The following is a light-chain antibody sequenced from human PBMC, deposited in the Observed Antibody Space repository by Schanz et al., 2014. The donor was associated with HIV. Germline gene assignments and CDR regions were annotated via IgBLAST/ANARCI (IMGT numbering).Light chain of an antibody. CDR3: QQYGNSPRT. J-gene: IGKJ1*01. Sequence: ENVLAQSPGTLSLSPGERVTLSCRASQSVSSYLAWYQQKPGQAPRLLIFDASIRATGIPDRFSGSGSGTDFTLTISRLEPEDFAVYYCQQYGNSPRTFGQGTKVEV. CDR2: DAS. CDR1: QSVSSY. V-gene: IGKV3-20*01.